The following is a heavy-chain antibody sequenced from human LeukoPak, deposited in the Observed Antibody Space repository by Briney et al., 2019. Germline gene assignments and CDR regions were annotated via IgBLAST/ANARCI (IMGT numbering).Heavy chain of an antibody. CDR1: GFTFSSYS. CDR3: VRAKGGPGSTWAFDI. V-gene: IGHV3-21*01. J-gene: IGHJ3*02. Sequence: PGGSLRLSCAASGFTFSSYSMNWVCQAPGKGLEWVSSISSSSSYIYYADSVKGRFTISRDNAKNSLYLQMNSLRAEDTAVYFCVRAKGGPGSTWAFDIWGQGTMVTVSS. D-gene: IGHD6-13*01. CDR2: ISSSSSYI.